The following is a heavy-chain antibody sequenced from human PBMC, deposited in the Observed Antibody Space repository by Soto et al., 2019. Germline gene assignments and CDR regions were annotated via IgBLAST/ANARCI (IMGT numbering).Heavy chain of an antibody. CDR3: ARSGGYGDFEY. CDR2: IYYSGTT. D-gene: IGHD5-12*01. CDR1: GGSISSVGYY. Sequence: QVQLQESGPGLVKPSQTLSLTCTVSGGSISSVGYYWSWIRQLPGMGLEWFGYIYYSGTTYYNPSLESRVTISVDTAKNQFSLKLNSVTAADTAVYYCARSGGYGDFEYWGQGTLVTVSS. J-gene: IGHJ4*02. V-gene: IGHV4-31*03.